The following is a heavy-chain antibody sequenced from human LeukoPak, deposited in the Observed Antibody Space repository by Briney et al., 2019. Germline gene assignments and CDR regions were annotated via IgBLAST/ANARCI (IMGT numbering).Heavy chain of an antibody. CDR3: TKEMADRREAFDY. CDR1: GFTFSNYG. Sequence: TGGALRLSCAASGFTFSNYGIHWVRQAPGKGLEWVAFVRYDGSNKYYADAVNGRFTISRDNSKNTLYLQMNSLRAEDTAVYYCTKEMADRREAFDYWGQGTLATVSS. J-gene: IGHJ4*02. D-gene: IGHD6-6*01. V-gene: IGHV3-30*02. CDR2: VRYDGSNK.